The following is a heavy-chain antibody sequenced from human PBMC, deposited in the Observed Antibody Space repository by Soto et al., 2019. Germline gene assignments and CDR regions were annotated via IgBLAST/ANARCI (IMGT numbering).Heavy chain of an antibody. CDR3: ARDGSGGDWRFFDY. Sequence: QVQLVESGGGVVQPGRSLRLSCAASGFAFHRYGIHWARQAPGKGLEWVADIWYDGTTKYYADSVKVRFTVSRDDSENTVYLQMDSLRAGDTAVYYCARDGSGGDWRFFDYWGQGTLVTVSS. CDR2: IWYDGTTK. V-gene: IGHV3-33*01. J-gene: IGHJ4*02. CDR1: GFAFHRYG. D-gene: IGHD3-10*01.